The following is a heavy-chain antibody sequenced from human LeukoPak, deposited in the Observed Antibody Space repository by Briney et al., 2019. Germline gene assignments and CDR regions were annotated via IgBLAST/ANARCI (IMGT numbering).Heavy chain of an antibody. CDR1: GFTFCAYA. CDR3: ARDLPYNHN. Sequence: PGGSLRLSCAASGFTFCAYAMNWVRQAPGKGLEWVSSIYGSGTTTYYADSVKGRFTISRDNSKNTVYLQMNSLRVDDTAIYYCARDLPYNHNWGQGTLVTVSS. CDR2: IYGSGTTT. J-gene: IGHJ4*02. V-gene: IGHV3-23*01. D-gene: IGHD1-14*01.